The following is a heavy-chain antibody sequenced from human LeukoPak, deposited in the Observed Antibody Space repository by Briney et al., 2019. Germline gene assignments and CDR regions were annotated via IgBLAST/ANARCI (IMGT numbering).Heavy chain of an antibody. V-gene: IGHV4-30-4*01. J-gene: IGHJ4*02. CDR2: IYYSGST. D-gene: IGHD3-22*01. CDR1: GGSISSGDYY. Sequence: PSQTLSLTCTVSGGSISSGDYYWSWIRQPPGKGLEWIGYIYYSGSTYYNPSLKSRGTISVDTSKNQFSLKLSSVTAADTAVYYCAGVHYYDISGYYNYFDYWGKGTLVTVSS. CDR3: AGVHYYDISGYYNYFDY.